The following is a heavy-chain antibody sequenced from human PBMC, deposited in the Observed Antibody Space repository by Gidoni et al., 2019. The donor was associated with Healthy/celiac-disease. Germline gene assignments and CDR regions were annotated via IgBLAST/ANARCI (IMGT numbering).Heavy chain of an antibody. Sequence: VQLVASGGGLVQPGGSLRLSCAASGFTFSRYWMSWVRQAPGKGLEWVANIKQDGSEKYYVDAVKGRFTISRDNAKNSLYLQMNSLRAEDTAVYYWARHSGSYYDYWGQGTLVTVSS. J-gene: IGHJ4*02. CDR1: GFTFSRYW. CDR2: IKQDGSEK. D-gene: IGHD1-26*01. V-gene: IGHV3-7*01. CDR3: ARHSGSYYDY.